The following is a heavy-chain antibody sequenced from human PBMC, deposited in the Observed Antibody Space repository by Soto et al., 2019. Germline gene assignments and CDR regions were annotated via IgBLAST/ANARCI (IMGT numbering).Heavy chain of an antibody. CDR3: AREGGLRYYRPYYYYGMDV. Sequence: GGSLRLSCAASGFTFSSYSMNWVRQAPGKGLEWVSSISSSSSYTYYADSVKGRFTISRDNAKNSLYLQMNSLRAEDTAVYYCAREGGLRYYRPYYYYGMDVWGQGTTVTVSS. CDR1: GFTFSSYS. CDR2: ISSSSSYT. J-gene: IGHJ6*02. D-gene: IGHD3-9*01. V-gene: IGHV3-21*01.